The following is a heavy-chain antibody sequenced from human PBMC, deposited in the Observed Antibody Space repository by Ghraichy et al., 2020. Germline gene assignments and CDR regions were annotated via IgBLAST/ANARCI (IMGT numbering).Heavy chain of an antibody. CDR3: ARGAYGSGSLTPYYYYGMDV. J-gene: IGHJ6*02. CDR2: INHSGST. CDR1: GGSFSGYY. Sequence: SETLSLTCAVYGGSFSGYYWSWIRQPPGKGLEWIGEINHSGSTNYNPSLKSRVTISVDTSKNQFSLKLSSVTAADTAVYYCARGAYGSGSLTPYYYYGMDVWGQGTTVTVSS. D-gene: IGHD3-10*01. V-gene: IGHV4-34*01.